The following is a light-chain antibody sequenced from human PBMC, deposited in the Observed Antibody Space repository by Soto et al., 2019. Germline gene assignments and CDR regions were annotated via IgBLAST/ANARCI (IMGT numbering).Light chain of an antibody. J-gene: IGLJ1*01. Sequence: QSALTQPASVSGPPEQSITISCTGTSSDVGGYNYVSWYQQHPGKAPKLMIYEVSNRPSGVSNRFSGSKSGNTASLTISGLQAEDEADYYCSSYTSSSTLDYVFGTGTKVTVL. V-gene: IGLV2-14*01. CDR2: EVS. CDR1: SSDVGGYNY. CDR3: SSYTSSSTLDYV.